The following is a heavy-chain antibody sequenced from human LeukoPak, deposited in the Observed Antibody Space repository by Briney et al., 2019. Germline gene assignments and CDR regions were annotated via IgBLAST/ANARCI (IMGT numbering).Heavy chain of an antibody. CDR1: GFTFSSYA. CDR3: EKRPSSGTYPFYFNY. D-gene: IGHD1-26*01. V-gene: IGHV3-23*01. J-gene: IGHJ4*02. CDR2: IIGSGGST. Sequence: GGSLILSCAASGFTFSSYAMSWVRQAPGKGLEWVSTIIGSGGSTYYADSVKGRFTISRDNSKNTLYLQMNSLRADATAVYYCEKRPSSGTYPFYFNYWGQGTLVTVSS.